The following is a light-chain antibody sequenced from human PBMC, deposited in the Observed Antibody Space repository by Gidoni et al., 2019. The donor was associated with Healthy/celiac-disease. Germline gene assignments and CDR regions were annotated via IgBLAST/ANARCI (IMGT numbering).Light chain of an antibody. Sequence: DIVMTQSPDALAGSLGERATINCKSSQSGLYSSNHQYYLAGYQQKPGQPPKLLIYWASTRESGVPDRLSGSGSGTDFTLTISSLQAEYVAVYYCQQYYSTPRTFGQGTKLEIK. CDR3: QQYYSTPRT. CDR2: WAS. J-gene: IGKJ1*01. V-gene: IGKV4-1*01. CDR1: QSGLYSSNHQYY.